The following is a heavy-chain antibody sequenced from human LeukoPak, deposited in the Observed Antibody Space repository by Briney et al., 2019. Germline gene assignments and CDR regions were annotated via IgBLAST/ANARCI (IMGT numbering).Heavy chain of an antibody. CDR3: ARVQVLIVPAAINY. V-gene: IGHV1-18*01. Sequence: GASVKVSCRASGYTFTTYGITWVRQAPGQGLEWLGWISTYNGKTNYAQKFQGRVTMTTDTSTSTAYMELRTLKSDDTAVYFCARVQVLIVPAAINYWGQGTLVTVSS. CDR2: ISTYNGKT. CDR1: GYTFTTYG. D-gene: IGHD2-2*01. J-gene: IGHJ4*02.